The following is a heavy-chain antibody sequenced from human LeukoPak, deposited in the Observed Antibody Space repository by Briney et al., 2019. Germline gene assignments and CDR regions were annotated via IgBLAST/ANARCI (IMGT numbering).Heavy chain of an antibody. CDR2: IYFSGST. CDR1: GGSISSGDYY. Sequence: SETLSLTCTVSGGSISSGDYYWSWIRQHPGKGLEWIGYIYFSGSTYYNPSLKSRVTISVDTSKNQCSLKLSSVTAADTAVYYCARLVPDDYGDPDGFDIWGQGTMVTVSS. D-gene: IGHD4-17*01. J-gene: IGHJ3*02. V-gene: IGHV4-31*03. CDR3: ARLVPDDYGDPDGFDI.